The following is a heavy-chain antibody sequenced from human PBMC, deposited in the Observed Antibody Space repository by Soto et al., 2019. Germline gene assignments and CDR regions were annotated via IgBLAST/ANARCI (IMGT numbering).Heavy chain of an antibody. D-gene: IGHD6-19*01. V-gene: IGHV3-23*01. CDR3: AKATYGAVAGTNLDY. CDR2: ISGSGRST. J-gene: IGHJ4*02. CDR1: GFTFSNYA. Sequence: EVQLLESGGGLAQPGGSLTLSCAASGFTFSNYAMSWVRHAPGRGLVWVSVISGSGRSTYYAVSVKGRFTISRDNSKNTLYLQMSSLRAEDTALYSCAKATYGAVAGTNLDYWGQGTLVIVSS.